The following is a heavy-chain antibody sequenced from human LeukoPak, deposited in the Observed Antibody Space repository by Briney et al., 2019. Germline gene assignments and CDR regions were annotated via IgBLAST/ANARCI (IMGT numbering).Heavy chain of an antibody. V-gene: IGHV1-2*02. CDR1: GYTFTGYY. J-gene: IGHJ4*02. CDR3: ARDSTPLDY. CDR2: INPNTGGT. Sequence: GASVKVSCKASGYTFTGYYLHWVRQAPGQGLEWMGWINPNTGGTNYAQKFQGRVSMTRDTSISTAYMDLSRLRSDDTAVYYCARDSTPLDYWGQGTLVTVSS. D-gene: IGHD2/OR15-2a*01.